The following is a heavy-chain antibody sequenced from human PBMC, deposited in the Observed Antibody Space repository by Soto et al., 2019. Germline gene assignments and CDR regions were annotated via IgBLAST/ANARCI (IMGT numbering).Heavy chain of an antibody. D-gene: IGHD2-15*01. V-gene: IGHV4-59*01. J-gene: IGHJ4*02. Sequence: QVQLQESGPGLVKPSETLSLTCTVSGGSISSYYWSWIRQPPGKGLEWIGYIYYSGSTNYNPSLKSRVTISVDPSKNQRDQKHNAVTPADTAVYYYAGGTLLGRALFDYRGQGTLDTDSS. CDR2: IYYSGST. CDR1: GGSISSYY. CDR3: AGGTLLGRALFDY.